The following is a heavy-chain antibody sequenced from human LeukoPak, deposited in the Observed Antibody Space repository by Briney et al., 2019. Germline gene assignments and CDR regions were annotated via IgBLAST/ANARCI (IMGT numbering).Heavy chain of an antibody. CDR1: GYTFTGYY. J-gene: IGHJ6*03. Sequence: ASVKVSCKASGYTFTGYYIHWVRQAPGQGLEWMGRINPNSGGTNYAQKFQGRVTMTRDTYISTAYMELSRLRSDDTAVYYCARDGEYCSSTSCYGHYYYYMDVWGKGITVTVSS. CDR2: INPNSGGT. CDR3: ARDGEYCSSTSCYGHYYYYMDV. V-gene: IGHV1-2*06. D-gene: IGHD2-2*01.